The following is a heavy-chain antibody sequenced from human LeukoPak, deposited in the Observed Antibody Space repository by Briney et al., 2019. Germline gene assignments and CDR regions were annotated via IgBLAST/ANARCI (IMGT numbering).Heavy chain of an antibody. CDR2: VSEDGNKQ. CDR1: GFTFSSYA. D-gene: IGHD2-2*01. CDR3: AKDDGTIWNVLNFHFEL. V-gene: IGHV3-30*01. J-gene: IGHJ4*02. Sequence: GGSLRLSCAASGFTFSSYAMHWVRHAPGRGLEWLAIVSEDGNKQGYADSVRGRLTISRDNSKNLMSLQVDTLTPEDTAVYYCAKDDGTIWNVLNFHFELWGQGVLVTVSS.